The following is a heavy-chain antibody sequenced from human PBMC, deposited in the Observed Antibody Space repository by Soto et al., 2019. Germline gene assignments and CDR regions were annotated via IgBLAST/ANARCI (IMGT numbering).Heavy chain of an antibody. D-gene: IGHD3-10*01. Sequence: SVKVSCKASGYTFTSSGISWVRQAPGQGLGWMGWISAYNGNTNYAQKFQGRVTMTTDTSTSTAYMELRSLRSDDTAVYYWARTLALMGYFDYWGQGTLVTVSS. V-gene: IGHV1-18*04. CDR3: ARTLALMGYFDY. CDR1: GYTFTSSG. J-gene: IGHJ4*02. CDR2: ISAYNGNT.